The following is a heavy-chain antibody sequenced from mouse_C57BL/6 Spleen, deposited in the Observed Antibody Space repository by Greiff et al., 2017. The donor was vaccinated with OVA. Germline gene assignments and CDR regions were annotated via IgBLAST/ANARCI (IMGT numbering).Heavy chain of an antibody. Sequence: EVKVEESGGGLVKPGGSLKLSCAASGFTFSDYGMHWVRQAPEKGLEWVAYISSGSSTIYYADTVKGRFTISRDNAKNTLFLQMTSLRSEDTAMYYCAIYYGSSYGYAMDYWGQGTSVTVSS. D-gene: IGHD1-1*01. CDR3: AIYYGSSYGYAMDY. CDR2: ISSGSSTI. J-gene: IGHJ4*01. V-gene: IGHV5-17*01. CDR1: GFTFSDYG.